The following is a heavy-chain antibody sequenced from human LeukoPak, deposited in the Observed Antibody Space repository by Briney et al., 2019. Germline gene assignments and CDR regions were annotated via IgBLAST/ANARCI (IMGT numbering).Heavy chain of an antibody. CDR1: GGTFSSYA. V-gene: IGHV1-69*13. CDR3: ARQAQGGYYDSSGYYDY. D-gene: IGHD3-22*01. J-gene: IGHJ4*02. Sequence: ASVKVSCKASGGTFSSYAISWVRQPPGQGLEWMGGIIPIFGTANYAQKFQGRVTITADESTSTAYMELSSLRSEDTAVYYCARQAQGGYYDSSGYYDYWGQGTLVTVSS. CDR2: IIPIFGTA.